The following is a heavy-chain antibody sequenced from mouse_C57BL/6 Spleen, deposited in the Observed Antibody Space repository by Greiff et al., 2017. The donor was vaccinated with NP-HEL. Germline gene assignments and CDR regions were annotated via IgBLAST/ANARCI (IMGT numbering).Heavy chain of an antibody. CDR1: GYTFTSYW. V-gene: IGHV1-50*01. CDR3: AGGDYGSSYGFAY. J-gene: IGHJ3*01. Sequence: QVHVKQPGAELVKPGASVKLSCKASGYTFTSYWMQWVKQRPGQGLEWIGEIDPSDSYTNYNQKFKGKATLTVDTSSSTAYMQLSSLTSEDSAVYYCAGGDYGSSYGFAYWGQGTLVTVSA. CDR2: IDPSDSYT. D-gene: IGHD1-1*01.